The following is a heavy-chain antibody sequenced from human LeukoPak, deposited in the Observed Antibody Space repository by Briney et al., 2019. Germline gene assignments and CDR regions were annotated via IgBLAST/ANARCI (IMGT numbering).Heavy chain of an antibody. Sequence: GGSLRLSCTTSGFTFGDYAIHWVRQAPGKGLEWVANIKQDGSEKYYVDSVKGRFTISRDNAKNSLYLQMNSLRAEDTAVYYCARDALTALSYYYYGMDVWGQGTTVTVSS. V-gene: IGHV3-7*01. CDR3: ARDALTALSYYYYGMDV. J-gene: IGHJ6*02. D-gene: IGHD2-21*02. CDR1: GFTFGDYA. CDR2: IKQDGSEK.